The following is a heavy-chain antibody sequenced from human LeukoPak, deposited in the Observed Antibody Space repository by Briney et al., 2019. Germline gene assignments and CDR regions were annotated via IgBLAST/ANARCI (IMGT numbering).Heavy chain of an antibody. CDR3: ASGVGTLYYYYGMDV. CDR2: IYSGGST. J-gene: IGHJ6*02. Sequence: GGSLRLSCAASGFTVSSNYMSWVRQAPGKGLEWVSVIYSGGSTYYADSVKGRFTISRHNSKNTLYLQMNSLRAEDTAVYYCASGVGTLYYYYGMDVWGQGTTVTVSS. CDR1: GFTVSSNY. V-gene: IGHV3-53*04. D-gene: IGHD1-14*01.